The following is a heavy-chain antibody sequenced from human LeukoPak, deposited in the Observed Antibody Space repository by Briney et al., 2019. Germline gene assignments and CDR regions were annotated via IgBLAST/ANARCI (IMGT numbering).Heavy chain of an antibody. V-gene: IGHV3-23*01. CDR1: GFTFSSYA. CDR2: ISGSGGST. CDR3: AKDSLRTAAAADFDY. D-gene: IGHD6-13*01. Sequence: GGSLRLSCAASGFTFSSYAMSWVRQAPGKGLEWVSAISGSGGSTYYADSVKGRLTISRDNSKNTLYLQMNSLRAEDTAVYYCAKDSLRTAAAADFDYWGQGTLVTVSS. J-gene: IGHJ4*02.